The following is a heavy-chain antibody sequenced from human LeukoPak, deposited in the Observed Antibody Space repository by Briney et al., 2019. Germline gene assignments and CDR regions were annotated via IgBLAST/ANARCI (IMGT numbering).Heavy chain of an antibody. CDR2: INWNGSGS. V-gene: IGHV3-20*04. CDR1: GFTFSSYE. Sequence: GGSLRLSCAASGFTFSSYEMNWVRQAPGKGLEWVSGINWNGSGSGYADSVKGRFTISRDNAKNSLYLQMNSLRAEDTALYYCARVSDISVAAYFDYWGQGTLVTVSS. CDR3: ARVSDISVAAYFDY. D-gene: IGHD6-19*01. J-gene: IGHJ4*02.